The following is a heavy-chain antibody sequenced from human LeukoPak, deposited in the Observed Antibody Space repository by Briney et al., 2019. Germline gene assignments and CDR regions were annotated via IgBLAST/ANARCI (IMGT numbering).Heavy chain of an antibody. D-gene: IGHD1-26*01. Sequence: PSETLSLTCTVSGYSIRSGYYWGWIRQPPGKGLEWIGSISHSERTHYFPSLKSRVTISLDTSKNQFSLRLSSVTAADTAVYYCAREVGATRAIDYWGQGTRVSVSS. CDR3: AREVGATRAIDY. CDR1: GYSIRSGYY. CDR2: ISHSERT. V-gene: IGHV4-38-2*02. J-gene: IGHJ4*02.